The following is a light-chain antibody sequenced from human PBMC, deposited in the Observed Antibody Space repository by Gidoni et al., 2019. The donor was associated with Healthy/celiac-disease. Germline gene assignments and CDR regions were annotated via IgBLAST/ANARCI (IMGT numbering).Light chain of an antibody. Sequence: ENVLTQSPGTLSLSPGERATLSCRASQSVSSSSLAWYQQKPGQAPRLLIYGASSGSGTDFTLTISRLEPEDFAVYYCQQYGSSPYTFGQGTKLEIK. CDR1: QSVSSSS. CDR2: GAS. V-gene: IGKV3-20*01. J-gene: IGKJ2*01. CDR3: QQYGSSPYT.